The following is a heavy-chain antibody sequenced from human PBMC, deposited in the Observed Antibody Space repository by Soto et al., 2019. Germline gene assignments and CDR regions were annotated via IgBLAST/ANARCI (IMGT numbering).Heavy chain of an antibody. CDR1: GGTSSSYA. J-gene: IGHJ4*02. CDR3: ARGINYYDSRYYFDY. V-gene: IGHV1-69*01. Sequence: QVHLVQSGAEVKKPGSSVRVSCKASGGTSSSYATSWVRQAPGQGLEWRGGTIPIFGKANYPQKFQGRVTVTADESTSTAYMELSSLRSEDTAVYYCARGINYYDSRYYFDYWGQGTLVTVSS. CDR2: TIPIFGKA. D-gene: IGHD3-22*01.